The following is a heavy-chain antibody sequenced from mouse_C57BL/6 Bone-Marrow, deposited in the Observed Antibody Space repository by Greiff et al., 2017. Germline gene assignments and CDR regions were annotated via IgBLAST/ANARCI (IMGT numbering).Heavy chain of an antibody. CDR3: TTWGGSSLGYAMDY. D-gene: IGHD1-1*01. CDR2: IDPENGDT. CDR1: GFNIKDDY. J-gene: IGHJ4*01. Sequence: EVQLQQSGAELVRPGASVKLSCTASGFNIKDDYMHWVKQRPEQGLEWIGWIDPENGDTEYASKFQGKATITAYTSSNTAYLQLSSLTSEDTAVYYCTTWGGSSLGYAMDYWGQGTSVTVSS. V-gene: IGHV14-4*01.